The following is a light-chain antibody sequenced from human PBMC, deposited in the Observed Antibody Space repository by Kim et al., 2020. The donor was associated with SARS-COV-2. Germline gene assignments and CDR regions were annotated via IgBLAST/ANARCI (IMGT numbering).Light chain of an antibody. Sequence: SPGERATHSCRASQSVNSNYFAWYQQKPGQAPRLVIYGISSRATGIPDRFSGSGSGTDFSLTISRLEPEDFAVYYCQQYGSSPRTFGQGTKVDIK. CDR2: GIS. V-gene: IGKV3-20*01. CDR1: QSVNSNY. CDR3: QQYGSSPRT. J-gene: IGKJ1*01.